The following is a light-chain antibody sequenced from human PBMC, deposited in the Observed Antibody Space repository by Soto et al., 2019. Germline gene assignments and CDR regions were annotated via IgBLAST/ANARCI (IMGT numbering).Light chain of an antibody. CDR1: QSISSY. V-gene: IGKV1-39*01. J-gene: IGKJ4*01. CDR2: AAS. CDR3: QQSYSTPQLT. Sequence: DIPMTQSPSSLSASVGDRVTITCRASQSISSYLNWYQQKPGKAPKLLIYAASSLQSGVPSRFSGSGSGTDFPLTISSLQPEDFATYYCQQSYSTPQLTFGGGTKVEIK.